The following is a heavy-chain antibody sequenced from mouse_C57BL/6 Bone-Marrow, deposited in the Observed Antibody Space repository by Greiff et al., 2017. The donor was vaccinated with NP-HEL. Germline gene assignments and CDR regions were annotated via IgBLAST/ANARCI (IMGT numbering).Heavy chain of an antibody. CDR2: IDPSDSYT. V-gene: IGHV1-50*01. CDR1: GYTFTSYW. Sequence: QVQLQQPGAELVKPGASVKLSCKASGYTFTSYWMQWVKQRPGQGLGWIGEIDPSDSYTNYNQKFKGKATLTVDTSSSTAYMQLSSLTSEDSAVYYCARLYYYGSSLYYFDYWGQGTTLTVSS. J-gene: IGHJ2*01. CDR3: ARLYYYGSSLYYFDY. D-gene: IGHD1-1*01.